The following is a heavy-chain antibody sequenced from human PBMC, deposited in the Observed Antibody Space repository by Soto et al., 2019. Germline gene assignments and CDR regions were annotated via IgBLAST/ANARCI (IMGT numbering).Heavy chain of an antibody. CDR1: GFTFSSYS. Sequence: GGSLRLSCAASGFTFSSYSMNWVRQAPGKGLEWVSSISSSSSYIYYADSVKGRFTISRDNAKNSLYLQMNSLRAEDTAVYYCARDRITMVRGVHNPIDYWGQGTRVTVSS. V-gene: IGHV3-21*01. CDR3: ARDRITMVRGVHNPIDY. CDR2: ISSSSSYI. J-gene: IGHJ4*02. D-gene: IGHD3-10*01.